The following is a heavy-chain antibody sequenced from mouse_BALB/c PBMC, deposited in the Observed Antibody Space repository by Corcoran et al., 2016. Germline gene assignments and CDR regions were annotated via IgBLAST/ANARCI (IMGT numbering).Heavy chain of an antibody. CDR2: ILPGSGSS. CDR1: GYTFSSYW. Sequence: QVQLQQSGAELVKPGASVKISCKATGYTFSSYWIEWIKQRPGHGLEWIGEILPGSGSSNCNEKFKGKATFTADTSTNTAYMQLSSLTSEDSAVYYCARGGFGYWGQGTLVTVSA. CDR3: ARGGFGY. J-gene: IGHJ3*01. V-gene: IGHV1-9*01.